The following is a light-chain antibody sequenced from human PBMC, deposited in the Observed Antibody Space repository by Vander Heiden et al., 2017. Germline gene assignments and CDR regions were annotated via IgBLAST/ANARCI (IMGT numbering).Light chain of an antibody. J-gene: IGKJ1*01. CDR1: QSVSSN. CDR3: QQYNNWPWT. Sequence: EIVMTQSPAPLSVSPGEGATLSCRASQSVSSNLAWYQQKPGQAPRLLIYGASTRATGFPARFSGSGSGTEFTLTISSLQSGDFAIYYCQQYNNWPWTFGQGTKVEIK. V-gene: IGKV3-15*01. CDR2: GAS.